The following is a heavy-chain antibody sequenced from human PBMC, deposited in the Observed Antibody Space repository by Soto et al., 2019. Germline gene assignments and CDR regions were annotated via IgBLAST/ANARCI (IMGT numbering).Heavy chain of an antibody. J-gene: IGHJ4*02. Sequence: XXSLRLSFAASGFTFSNHAMRWVLQAPGKGLEWVSAISGGGVSTYYADSVKGRFTISRDNSKNTLSLQMNSLRAEDTAVYYCAKDPSSGWYQGYYFDYWGRGTLVTVSS. D-gene: IGHD6-19*01. CDR3: AKDPSSGWYQGYYFDY. V-gene: IGHV3-23*01. CDR2: ISGGGVST. CDR1: GFTFSNHA.